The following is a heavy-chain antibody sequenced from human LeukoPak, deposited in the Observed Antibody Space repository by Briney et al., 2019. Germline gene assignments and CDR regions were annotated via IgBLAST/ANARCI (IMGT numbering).Heavy chain of an antibody. V-gene: IGHV4-30-2*01. CDR2: IYHSGST. CDR3: ARDTVKSLGWFDP. J-gene: IGHJ5*02. CDR1: GGSISSGGYY. D-gene: IGHD4-17*01. Sequence: SETLSLTCTVSGGSISSGGYYWSWIRQPPGKGLEWIGYIYHSGSTYYNPSLKSRVTISVDTSKNQFSLKLSSVTAADTAVYYCARDTVKSLGWFDPWGQGTLVTVSS.